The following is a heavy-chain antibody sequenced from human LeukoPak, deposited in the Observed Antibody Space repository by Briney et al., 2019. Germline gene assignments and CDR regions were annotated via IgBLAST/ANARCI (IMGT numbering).Heavy chain of an antibody. CDR3: ARLWFGFSDAFDI. V-gene: IGHV1-18*01. CDR2: ISAYNGNT. J-gene: IGHJ3*02. Sequence: ASVTVSCKASGYTFTIYGISWVRQAPGQGLEWMGWISAYNGNTNYAQKLQGRVTMTTDTSTSTAYMELRSLRSDDTAVYYCARLWFGFSDAFDIWGQGTMVTVSS. CDR1: GYTFTIYG. D-gene: IGHD3-10*01.